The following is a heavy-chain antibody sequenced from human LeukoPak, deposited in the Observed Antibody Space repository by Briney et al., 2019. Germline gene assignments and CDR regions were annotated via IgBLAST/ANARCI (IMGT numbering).Heavy chain of an antibody. D-gene: IGHD1-26*01. CDR3: AKDYSGSYYALDY. CDR1: GFTFGTYA. V-gene: IGHV3-23*01. CDR2: ISGSGGRT. Sequence: GGSLRLSCAASGFTFGTYAMSWVRQAPGKGLEWVSTISGSGGRTYYADSVKGRFTISRDKSKNTPYLQMNRLRAEDTAVYNCAKDYSGSYYALDYWGQGTLVTVSS. J-gene: IGHJ4*02.